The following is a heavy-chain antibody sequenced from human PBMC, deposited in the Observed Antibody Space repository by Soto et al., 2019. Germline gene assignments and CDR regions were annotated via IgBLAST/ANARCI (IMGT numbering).Heavy chain of an antibody. CDR3: AKDHYSNYGIDD. Sequence: GGSLRLSCAASGFIFSNYVMSWVRQAPGKGLEWVSSISDSGGSSYYADSVKGRFTISRDNSKNTLYLQMNSLRAEDTAVYYCAKDHYSNYGIDDWGQGTLVTVAS. V-gene: IGHV3-23*01. D-gene: IGHD4-4*01. J-gene: IGHJ4*02. CDR1: GFIFSNYV. CDR2: ISDSGGSS.